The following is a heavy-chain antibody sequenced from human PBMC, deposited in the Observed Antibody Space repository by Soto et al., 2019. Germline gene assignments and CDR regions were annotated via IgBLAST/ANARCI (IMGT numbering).Heavy chain of an antibody. J-gene: IGHJ5*02. CDR1: GGSLNSYH. CDR2: VSSTGST. V-gene: IGHV4-59*01. CDR3: ARFSPPRRSYDSNPGWFEP. Sequence: SETLSLTCTVSGGSLNSYHWTWIWKSPGKGLDCIGYVSSTGSTNYNPSLKSRLTMSLDTSTNEVSLSLTSVTAADAAVYFCARFSPPRRSYDSNPGWFEPWGQGIMVTVS. D-gene: IGHD3-22*01.